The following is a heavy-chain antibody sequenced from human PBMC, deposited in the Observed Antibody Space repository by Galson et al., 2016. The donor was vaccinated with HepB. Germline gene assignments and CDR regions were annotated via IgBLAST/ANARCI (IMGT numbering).Heavy chain of an antibody. J-gene: IGHJ3*02. D-gene: IGHD3-22*01. CDR2: FDHEFGQK. V-gene: IGHV1-24*01. CDR1: GYTLTELS. Sequence: SVKVSCKVSGYTLTELSMHWVRQAPGKGLEWMGGFDHEFGQKIYAQQFQGRVTMAEDTSTDTAYLELNSLRSEDTAVYYCATGVYYDAALDIWGQGTMVTVSS. CDR3: ATGVYYDAALDI.